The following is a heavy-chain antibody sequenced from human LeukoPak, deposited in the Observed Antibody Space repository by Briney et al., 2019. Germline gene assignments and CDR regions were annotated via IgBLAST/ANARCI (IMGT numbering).Heavy chain of an antibody. J-gene: IGHJ6*02. D-gene: IGHD2-15*01. CDR3: ARGPRMTRTYYYYYGMDV. Sequence: SETLSLTCGVYGGSFSGYYWSWIRQPPGKGLEWIGEINHSGSTNYNPSLKSRVTISVDTSKNQFSLRLSSVTAADTAVYYCARGPRMTRTYYYYYGMDVWGQGTTVTVSS. CDR2: INHSGST. CDR1: GGSFSGYY. V-gene: IGHV4-34*01.